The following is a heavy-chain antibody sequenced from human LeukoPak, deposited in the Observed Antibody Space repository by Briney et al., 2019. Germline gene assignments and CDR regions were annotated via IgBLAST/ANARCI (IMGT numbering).Heavy chain of an antibody. D-gene: IGHD1-26*01. Sequence: ASVKVSCKASGYTFTSYGISCVRQAPGQRLERMGWISAYNGNTNYAQKLQGRVTMTTDTSTSTAYMELRSLKSDDTAVYYCARAGDREPLRSLFGWFDPWGQGTLVTVSS. CDR2: ISAYNGNT. CDR1: GYTFTSYG. CDR3: ARAGDREPLRSLFGWFDP. J-gene: IGHJ5*02. V-gene: IGHV1-18*01.